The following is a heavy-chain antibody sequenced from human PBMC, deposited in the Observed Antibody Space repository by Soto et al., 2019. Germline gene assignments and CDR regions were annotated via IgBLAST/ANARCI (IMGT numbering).Heavy chain of an antibody. V-gene: IGHV4-59*08. D-gene: IGHD3-3*01. CDR1: GGPLSDYY. Sequence: SETLSLTCSVSGGPLSDYYWSWIRQPPGKGLEWIGYVYSSGSTNYNSSLESRATISVDSSTNQFSLKLSSVTAADTAVYYCARLKRITIYEVVSAEFYMDVWGKGTTVTVSS. CDR2: VYSSGST. J-gene: IGHJ6*03. CDR3: ARLKRITIYEVVSAEFYMDV.